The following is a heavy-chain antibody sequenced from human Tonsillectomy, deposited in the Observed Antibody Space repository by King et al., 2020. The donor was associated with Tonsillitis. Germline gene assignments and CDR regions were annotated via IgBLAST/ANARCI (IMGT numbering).Heavy chain of an antibody. V-gene: IGHV3-53*02. CDR2: IYSGGST. J-gene: IGHJ6*03. CDR1: GFTVSTNY. Sequence: VQLVETGGGLIQPGGSLRLSCAASGFTVSTNYMSWVRQAPGKGLEWVSLIYSGGSTYYADSVRGRFTVSRDNSKNTLYLQMSNLRADDTAVYYCAREYGGSISCYYYYMDVWGEGTAVTVSS. CDR3: AREYGGSISCYYYYMDV. D-gene: IGHD2-2*01.